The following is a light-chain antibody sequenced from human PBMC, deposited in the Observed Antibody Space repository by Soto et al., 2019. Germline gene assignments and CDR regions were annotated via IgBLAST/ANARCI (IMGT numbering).Light chain of an antibody. CDR2: KAS. CDR1: QSISRW. CDR3: QQYNGYSRT. Sequence: DIQMTRSPSTLSASIGDRVTITCRASQSISRWLAGYQQKSGKAPNLLIYKASTLESGVPSRFSGSGSGTEFTLTISSLQPDDFATYYCQQYNGYSRTFGQGTKVEIK. J-gene: IGKJ1*01. V-gene: IGKV1-5*03.